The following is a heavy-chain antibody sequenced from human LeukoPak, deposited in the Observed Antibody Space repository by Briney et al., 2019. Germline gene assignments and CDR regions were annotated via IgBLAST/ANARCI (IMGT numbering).Heavy chain of an antibody. Sequence: PSETLSLTCAVYGGSFSGYYWSRIRQPPGKGLEWIGEINHSGSTNYNPSLKSRVTISVDTSKNQFSLKLSSVTAADTAVYYCARVGHSGHIVVVTASYFDYWGQGTLVTVSS. J-gene: IGHJ4*02. CDR3: ARVGHSGHIVVVTASYFDY. V-gene: IGHV4-34*01. CDR2: INHSGST. D-gene: IGHD2-21*02. CDR1: GGSFSGYY.